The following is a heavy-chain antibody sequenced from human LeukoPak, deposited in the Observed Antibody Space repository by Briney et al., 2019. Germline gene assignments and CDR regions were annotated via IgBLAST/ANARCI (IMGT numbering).Heavy chain of an antibody. CDR1: GGSISSYY. J-gene: IGHJ6*02. D-gene: IGHD1-26*01. CDR2: IYYSGST. V-gene: IGHV4-59*01. Sequence: SETLSLTCTVSGGSISSYYWSWIRQPPGKGLEWIGYIYYSGSTNYNPSLKSRVTISVDTSKNQFPLKLSSVTAADTAVYYCARDRVRVFRVGATLDYYYGMDVWGQGTTVTVSS. CDR3: ARDRVRVFRVGATLDYYYGMDV.